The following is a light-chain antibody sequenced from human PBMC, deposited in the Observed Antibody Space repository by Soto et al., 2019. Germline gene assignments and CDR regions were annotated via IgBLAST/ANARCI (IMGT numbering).Light chain of an antibody. J-gene: IGKJ4*01. Sequence: EIVLTQSPATLSLSPGGRATLSCRASQSVRNYLTWYQQKPRQPPRLLIYDASNRATGIPARFSGSGSGTDFTLTSSSLEPDDFAVYYCQQRNLGLTFGGGTKVEIK. CDR3: QQRNLGLT. CDR1: QSVRNY. CDR2: DAS. V-gene: IGKV3-11*01.